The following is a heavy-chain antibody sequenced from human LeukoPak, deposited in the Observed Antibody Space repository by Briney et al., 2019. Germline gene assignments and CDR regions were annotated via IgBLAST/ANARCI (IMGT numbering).Heavy chain of an antibody. CDR2: ISYDGSNK. Sequence: PGGSLRLSCAASGFSFSSYGMHWVRQAPGKGLEWVAVISYDGSNKYYADSVKGRFTISRDNSKNTLYLQMNSLRAEDTAVYYCATVNFYYYYMDVWGKGTTVTVSS. CDR1: GFSFSSYG. J-gene: IGHJ6*03. V-gene: IGHV3-30*03. CDR3: ATVNFYYYYMDV.